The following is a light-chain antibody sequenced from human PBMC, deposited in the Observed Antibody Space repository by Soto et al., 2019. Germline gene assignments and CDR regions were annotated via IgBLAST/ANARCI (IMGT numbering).Light chain of an antibody. V-gene: IGLV2-14*01. CDR3: SSYTSSSTL. CDR2: EVS. CDR1: SSDVGSYNY. J-gene: IGLJ1*01. Sequence: QSVLTQPACVSLSPGQSITISCTGTSSDVGSYNYVSLYQQHPGKAPKLMIYEVSDRPSGISSRFSGSKSGNTASLTISGLQTEDEADYYCSSYTSSSTLFGTGTKVTVL.